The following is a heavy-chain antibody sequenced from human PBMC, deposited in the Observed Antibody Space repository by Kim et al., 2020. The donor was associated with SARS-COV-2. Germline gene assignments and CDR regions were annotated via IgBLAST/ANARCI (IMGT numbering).Heavy chain of an antibody. V-gene: IGHV3-33*05. CDR3: ARDRGYCSSTSCYYYYCMDG. D-gene: IGHD2-2*01. CDR1: GFTFSSYG. CDR2: ISYDGSNK. J-gene: IGHJ6*02. Sequence: GGSLRLSCAASGFTFSSYGMHWVRQAPGKGLEWVAVISYDGSNKYYADSVKGRFTISRDNSKNTLYLQMNSLRAEDTAVYYCARDRGYCSSTSCYYYYCMDGWGRGTTVTVSS.